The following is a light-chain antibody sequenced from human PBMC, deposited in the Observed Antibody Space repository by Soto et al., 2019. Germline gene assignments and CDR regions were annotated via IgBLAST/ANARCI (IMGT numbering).Light chain of an antibody. V-gene: IGLV6-57*04. CDR2: EDN. CDR3: PSYDSSIVV. J-gene: IGLJ2*01. CDR1: SGSIASNY. Sequence: NFMLTQPHSVSESPGKTVTISCTRSSGSIASNYVQWYQQRPGSAPTTVIYEDNQRPSGVPDRFSGSIDSSSNSASLTISGLKTEDEADYYCPSYDSSIVVFGGGTQLTVL.